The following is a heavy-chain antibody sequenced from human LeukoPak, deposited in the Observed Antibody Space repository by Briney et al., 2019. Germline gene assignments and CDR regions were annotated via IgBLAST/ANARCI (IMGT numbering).Heavy chain of an antibody. Sequence: SETLSLMCAVSGYSISRGYYLGWLGQPPGKGLERIGCIYHSGSTYYNPSLKSRDTISVDTYKNQLSVKLRSVSAADTAVYYCARHDLLLWFGEFSGRFYPWGQGTLVTVSS. CDR1: GYSISRGYY. CDR3: ARHDLLLWFGEFSGRFYP. D-gene: IGHD3-10*01. J-gene: IGHJ5*02. CDR2: IYHSGST. V-gene: IGHV4-38-2*01.